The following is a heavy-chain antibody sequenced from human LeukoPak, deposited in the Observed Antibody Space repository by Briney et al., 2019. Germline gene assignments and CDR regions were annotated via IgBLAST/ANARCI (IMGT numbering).Heavy chain of an antibody. CDR1: GFTFSSYS. CDR3: ARDLTTAMVTPHWFDP. D-gene: IGHD5-18*01. J-gene: IGHJ5*02. Sequence: GGSLRLSCAASGFTFSSYSMNWVRQAPGKGLEWVSSISSSSSYIYYADSVKGRFTISRDNAKNSLYLQMNSLRAGDTAVYYCARDLTTAMVTPHWFDPWGQGTLVTVSS. V-gene: IGHV3-21*01. CDR2: ISSSSSYI.